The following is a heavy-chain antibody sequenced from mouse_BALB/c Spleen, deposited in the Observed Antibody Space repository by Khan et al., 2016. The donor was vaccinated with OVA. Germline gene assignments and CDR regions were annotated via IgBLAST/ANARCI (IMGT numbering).Heavy chain of an antibody. Sequence: EVELVESGGSLVQPGGSRKLSCAASGFTFNSYGMHWVRQAPEKGLEWVAYISGDSNTIYYADTVKGRFTISRDNPKNTLFLQMTSLMSEDTAMYYCATSYFYGYYFDYWGPGTTLTVS. CDR2: ISGDSNTI. CDR3: ATSYFYGYYFDY. V-gene: IGHV5-17*02. D-gene: IGHD1-1*01. J-gene: IGHJ2*01. CDR1: GFTFNSYG.